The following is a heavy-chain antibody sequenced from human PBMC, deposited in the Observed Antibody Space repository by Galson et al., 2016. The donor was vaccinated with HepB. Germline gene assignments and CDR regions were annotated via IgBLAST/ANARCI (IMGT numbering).Heavy chain of an antibody. D-gene: IGHD1-1*01. CDR1: GGSFTDNF. CDR2: ISHAGIK. J-gene: IGHJ3*02. Sequence: ETLSLTCGVSGGSFTDNFWSWIRQPPGKGLEWIGEISHAGIKNFSPSLRGRLRMSTDTSKSQFSLELRSVTAADTAVYYCSKGLATRPRQRDNRGPDSFDIWGPGTLVTVSS. CDR3: SKGLATRPRQRDNRGPDSFDI. V-gene: IGHV4-34*01.